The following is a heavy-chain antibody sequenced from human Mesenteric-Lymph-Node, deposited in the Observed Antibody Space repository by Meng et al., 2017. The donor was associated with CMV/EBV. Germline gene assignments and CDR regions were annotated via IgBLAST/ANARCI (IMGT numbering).Heavy chain of an antibody. CDR1: GFTFSTYW. Sequence: GESLKISCAASGFTFSTYWMHWVRQAPGKGLVWVSRINNDGSGTSYTDSVKGRFTISRDNAKNTLYLQMNSLRAEDTAVYYCARDQGNWNDFDYWGQGMLVTVSS. CDR3: ARDQGNWNDFDY. CDR2: INNDGSGT. D-gene: IGHD1-1*01. V-gene: IGHV3-74*01. J-gene: IGHJ4*02.